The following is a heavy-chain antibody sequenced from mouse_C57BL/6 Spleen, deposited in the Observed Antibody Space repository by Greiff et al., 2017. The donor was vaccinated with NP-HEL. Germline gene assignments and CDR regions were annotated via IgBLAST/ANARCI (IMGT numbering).Heavy chain of an antibody. V-gene: IGHV1-81*01. J-gene: IGHJ4*01. CDR2: IYPRSGNT. CDR3: ARWDVNDYYAMGY. D-gene: IGHD4-1*01. CDR1: GYTFTSYG. Sequence: QVQLQQSGAELVRPGASVKLSCKASGYTFTSYGISWVKQRPGQGLEWIGEIYPRSGNTYYNEKFKGKATLTADKSSSTAYMELRSLTSEDSAVYFCARWDVNDYYAMGYWGQGTTVTVSS.